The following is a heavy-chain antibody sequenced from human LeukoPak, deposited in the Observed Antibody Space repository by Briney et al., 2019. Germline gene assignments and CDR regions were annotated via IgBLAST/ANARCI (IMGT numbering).Heavy chain of an antibody. V-gene: IGHV4-59*11. CDR2: ISNSGST. CDR3: GRDALVGYFSYYYMDV. D-gene: IGHD2-15*01. J-gene: IGHJ6*03. CDR1: GGAITSHY. Sequence: PSETLSLTCTVSGGAITSHYWTWIRQSPVKGLEWIGDISNSGSTSYNPSLKSRVTISIDTSKSQFSLKLTSVTAADTAVYYCGRDALVGYFSYYYMDVWGTGTTVTVSS.